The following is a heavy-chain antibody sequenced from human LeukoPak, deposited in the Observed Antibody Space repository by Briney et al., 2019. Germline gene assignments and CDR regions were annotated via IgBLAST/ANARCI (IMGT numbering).Heavy chain of an antibody. J-gene: IGHJ6*02. CDR1: GFTFSSYG. Sequence: GGSLRLSCAASGFTFSSYGMHWVRQAPGKGLEWVAVIWYDGSNKYYADSVKGRFTISRDNSKNTLYLQMNSLRAEDTAVYYYARDRHIYLKYPLHYYYYGMDVWGQGTTVTVSS. D-gene: IGHD2-2*01. V-gene: IGHV3-33*01. CDR3: ARDRHIYLKYPLHYYYYGMDV. CDR2: IWYDGSNK.